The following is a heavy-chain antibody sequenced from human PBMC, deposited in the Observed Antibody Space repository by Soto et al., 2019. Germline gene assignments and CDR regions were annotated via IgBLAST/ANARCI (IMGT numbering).Heavy chain of an antibody. Sequence: ASETLSLTCAVYEGSFSGYYWTWIRQAPGKGLEWIGEINHSGTTNYNPTLDSRVTISVDTSKNQFSLKLRSVTAADTAVYYCARGVQGTTVVNLFDYWGQGTLVTVSS. V-gene: IGHV4-34*01. CDR3: ARGVQGTTVVNLFDY. J-gene: IGHJ4*02. CDR2: INHSGTT. D-gene: IGHD1-1*01. CDR1: EGSFSGYY.